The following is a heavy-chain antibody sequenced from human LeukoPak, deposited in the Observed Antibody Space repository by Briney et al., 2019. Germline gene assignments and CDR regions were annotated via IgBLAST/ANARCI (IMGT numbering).Heavy chain of an antibody. J-gene: IGHJ5*02. CDR1: GGSFSGYY. CDR3: ARGRYVWGSYRHNWFDP. D-gene: IGHD3-16*02. CDR2: INHSGST. Sequence: SETLSLTCAVYGGSFSGYYWSWIRQPPGKGLEWIGEINHSGSTNYNPSLKSRVTISVDTSKNQFSLKLSSVTAADTAVYYCARGRYVWGSYRHNWFDPGGQGTLVAVSS. V-gene: IGHV4-34*01.